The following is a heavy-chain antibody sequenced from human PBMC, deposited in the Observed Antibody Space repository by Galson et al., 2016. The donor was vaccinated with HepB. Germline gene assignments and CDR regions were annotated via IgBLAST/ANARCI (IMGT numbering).Heavy chain of an antibody. D-gene: IGHD1-26*01. J-gene: IGHJ3*02. Sequence: SVKVSCKGSGGSFRPYTVSWVRQAPGQGLEWVGTIPPILPTPTYAQNFQGRVTITADDRTMTFHLELSSLRSDDTAVYFCARRNGTYAFDIWGQGTMVTVSS. CDR2: IPPILPTP. CDR1: GGSFRPYT. CDR3: ARRNGTYAFDI. V-gene: IGHV1-69*08.